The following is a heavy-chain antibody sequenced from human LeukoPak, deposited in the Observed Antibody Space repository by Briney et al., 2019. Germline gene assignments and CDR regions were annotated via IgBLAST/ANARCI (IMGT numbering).Heavy chain of an antibody. CDR1: GLTFSHYS. V-gene: IGHV3-21*01. CDR3: ARGVPQQCWFDP. J-gene: IGHJ5*02. CDR2: ISGSSNSI. Sequence: GGSLRLSCAVSGLTFSHYSLNWVRQAPGKGLEWVSSISGSSNSIYYADSVKGRFTVSRDNAKNSLFLQMNSLRVEDTAVYYCARGVPQQCWFDPWGQGTLVTVSS. D-gene: IGHD6-13*01.